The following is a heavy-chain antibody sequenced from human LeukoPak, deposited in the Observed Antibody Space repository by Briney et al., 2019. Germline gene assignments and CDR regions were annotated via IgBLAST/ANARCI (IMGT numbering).Heavy chain of an antibody. CDR1: GFTFTGYY. CDR2: MYFNSGAT. Sequence: ASVRVSCKTSGFTFTGYYVQWVRQARGQGPEWVGWMYFNSGATRFAPKFQGRVTMTRDTSISTAYMEFSSLRSDDTAMYYCAREGSSGQDWYAFDIWGQGTMLTVSS. CDR3: AREGSSGQDWYAFDI. V-gene: IGHV1-2*02. D-gene: IGHD5-12*01. J-gene: IGHJ3*02.